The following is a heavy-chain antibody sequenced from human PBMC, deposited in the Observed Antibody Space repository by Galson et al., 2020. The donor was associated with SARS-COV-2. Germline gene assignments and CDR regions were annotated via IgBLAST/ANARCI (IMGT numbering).Heavy chain of an antibody. Sequence: GESLKISCAASGFSFSSYGMHWVRQAPGKGLEWVAVVSYDGRNEYYGDPVKGRFTISRDSSKNTLYLQMNSLRAEDTAVYYCAKDFTPSNWGQAYFDSWGQGTLVTVSS. D-gene: IGHD3-16*01. V-gene: IGHV3-30*18. CDR3: AKDFTPSNWGQAYFDS. CDR2: VSYDGRNE. CDR1: GFSFSSYG. J-gene: IGHJ4*02.